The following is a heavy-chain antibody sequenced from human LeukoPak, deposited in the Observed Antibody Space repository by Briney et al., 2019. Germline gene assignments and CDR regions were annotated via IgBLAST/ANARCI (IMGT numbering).Heavy chain of an antibody. CDR1: GGSISSSSYY. J-gene: IGHJ6*03. D-gene: IGHD2-2*01. CDR3: ASHCSSTSCYAHYYYYMDV. V-gene: IGHV4-39*01. Sequence: SETLSLTCTVSGGSISSSSYYWGWIRQPPGKGLEWIGSIYYSGNTYYNPSLKSRVYISVDTSKNQFSLKLSSVTAADTAVYYCASHCSSTSCYAHYYYYMDVWGKGTTVTVSS. CDR2: IYYSGNT.